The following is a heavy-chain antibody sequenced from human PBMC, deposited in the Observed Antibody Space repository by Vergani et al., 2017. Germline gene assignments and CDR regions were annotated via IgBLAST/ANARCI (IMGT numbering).Heavy chain of an antibody. D-gene: IGHD2-8*01. Sequence: VQLEESGGGVVQPGRSLRLSCAGSGFTLSSHAMHWVRQAPGKGLEWVANINSRGTKTDYMPSLGARFSISRDNTQRSLHLQMYNLRVEDTAIYYCARAGVRAGFDFWGQGTLVTVSS. CDR2: INSRGTKT. CDR3: ARAGVRAGFDF. V-gene: IGHV3-7*03. J-gene: IGHJ4*02. CDR1: GFTLSSHA.